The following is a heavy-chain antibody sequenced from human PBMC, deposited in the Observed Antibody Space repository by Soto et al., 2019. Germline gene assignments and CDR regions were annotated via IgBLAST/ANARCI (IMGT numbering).Heavy chain of an antibody. D-gene: IGHD2-15*01. CDR2: VRSKTNNYAT. J-gene: IGHJ4*02. Sequence: DVQVVQSGGGLVQPVGSLKLSCAASGFAFNDSAMHWVRQASGKGLEWVARVRSKTNNYATAYPVSVRGRFTVSRDDSMGTTYLQMNSLKTEDTAMYYCTNNFVWGQGVLVTVSS. CDR1: GFAFNDSA. V-gene: IGHV3-73*01. CDR3: TNNFV.